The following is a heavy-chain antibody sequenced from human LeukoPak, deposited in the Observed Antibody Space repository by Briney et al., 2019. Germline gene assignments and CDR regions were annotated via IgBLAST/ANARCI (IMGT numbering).Heavy chain of an antibody. CDR1: GYTFTSYD. Sequence: ASVKVSCKASGYTFTSYDINWVRQAPGQGLEWMGWMNPNSGNTGYAQKFQGRVTMTRNTSISTAYMELSSLRSEDTAVYYCARVGSITGTKGFFGYWGQGTLVTVSS. CDR3: ARVGSITGTKGFFGY. CDR2: MNPNSGNT. D-gene: IGHD1-20*01. J-gene: IGHJ4*02. V-gene: IGHV1-8*01.